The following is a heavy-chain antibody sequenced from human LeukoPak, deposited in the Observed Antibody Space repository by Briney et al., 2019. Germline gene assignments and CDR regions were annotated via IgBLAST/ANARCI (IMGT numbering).Heavy chain of an antibody. J-gene: IGHJ4*02. CDR1: GFTFSSYW. Sequence: GGFLRLSCAASGFTFSSYWMSWVRQAPGKGLEWVANIKQDGSEKYYVDSVKGRFTISRDNGKNSMYLQMNSLRAEDTAVYYCARWAGGHYDYWGQGTLVTVSS. V-gene: IGHV3-7*01. CDR3: ARWAGGHYDY. CDR2: IKQDGSEK. D-gene: IGHD4-17*01.